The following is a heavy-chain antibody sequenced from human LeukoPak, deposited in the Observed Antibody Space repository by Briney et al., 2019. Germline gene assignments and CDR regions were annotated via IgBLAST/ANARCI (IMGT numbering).Heavy chain of an antibody. CDR2: ISAYNGNT. Sequence: ASVKVSCKAFGYTFTSYGISWVRQAPGQGLEWMGWISAYNGNTNYAQKLQGRVTMTTDTSTSTAYVELRSLRSDDTAVYYCARDPHYDILTGPATNDAFDIWGQGTMVTVSS. J-gene: IGHJ3*02. CDR1: GYTFTSYG. V-gene: IGHV1-18*01. CDR3: ARDPHYDILTGPATNDAFDI. D-gene: IGHD3-9*01.